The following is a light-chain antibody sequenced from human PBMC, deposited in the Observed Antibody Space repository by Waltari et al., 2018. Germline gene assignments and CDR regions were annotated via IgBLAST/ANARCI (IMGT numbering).Light chain of an antibody. J-gene: IGKJ4*01. Sequence: DIQMTQSPSSLSASVGDTVTITCRASQNINNYLSWYQQRPGKAPKLLIYAAYALQSGVPSRFSGRGSATDYTLTIISLQPEDSATYFCQQSYSTPLTFGGGTKVEIK. CDR3: QQSYSTPLT. CDR1: QNINNY. CDR2: AAY. V-gene: IGKV1-39*01.